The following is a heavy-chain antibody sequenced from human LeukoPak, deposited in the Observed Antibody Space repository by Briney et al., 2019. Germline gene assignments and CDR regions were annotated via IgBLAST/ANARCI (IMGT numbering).Heavy chain of an antibody. V-gene: IGHV3-64*01. Sequence: PGGSLRLSCAASGFTFSSYAMHWVRQAPGKGLEYVSAISSNGGSTYYANSVKGRFTISRDNSKNTLYLQMNSLRAEDTAVYYCASAYYDSSGVLFDYWGQGTLVTVSS. D-gene: IGHD3-22*01. CDR2: ISSNGGST. J-gene: IGHJ4*02. CDR3: ASAYYDSSGVLFDY. CDR1: GFTFSSYA.